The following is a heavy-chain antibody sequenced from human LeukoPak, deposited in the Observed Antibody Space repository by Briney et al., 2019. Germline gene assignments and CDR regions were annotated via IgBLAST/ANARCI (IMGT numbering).Heavy chain of an antibody. CDR2: IYYSGST. Sequence: SETLSLTCTVSGGSISSSSYYWGWIRQPPGKGLEWIGSIYYSGSTNYNPSLKSRVTISVDTSKNQFSLKLSSVTAADTAVYYCARGARSRYSSGWPDYWGQGTLVTVSS. V-gene: IGHV4-39*07. D-gene: IGHD6-19*01. CDR3: ARGARSRYSSGWPDY. CDR1: GGSISSSSYY. J-gene: IGHJ4*02.